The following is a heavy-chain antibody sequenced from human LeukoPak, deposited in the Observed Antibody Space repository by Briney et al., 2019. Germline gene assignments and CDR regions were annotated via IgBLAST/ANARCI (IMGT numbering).Heavy chain of an antibody. CDR1: GLSFSTFA. J-gene: IGHJ4*02. Sequence: GGSLRLSCAASGLSFSTFAMSWVRQGPGKGLEWVAVIWYDGSNKYYADSVKGRFTISRDNSKNTLYLQMNSLRAEDTAVYYCARDQGFGELLYLGLDYWGQGTLVTVSS. CDR3: ARDQGFGELLYLGLDY. CDR2: IWYDGSNK. D-gene: IGHD3-10*01. V-gene: IGHV3-33*01.